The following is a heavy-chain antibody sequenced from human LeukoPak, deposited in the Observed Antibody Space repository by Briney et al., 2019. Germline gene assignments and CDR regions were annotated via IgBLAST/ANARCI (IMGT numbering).Heavy chain of an antibody. V-gene: IGHV4-4*07. CDR1: GDSFSTFS. J-gene: IGHJ4*02. D-gene: IGHD6-13*01. CDR3: ARDRGDSSSWWETEY. Sequence: PSETLSLTCTVSGDSFSTFSWSWIRQPAGKGLEWIGRIYTSGATNYNHSLRGRVTMSIATSKNQFSMKLSSVTAADTAVYYCARDRGDSSSWWETEYWGQGTLVTVSS. CDR2: IYTSGAT.